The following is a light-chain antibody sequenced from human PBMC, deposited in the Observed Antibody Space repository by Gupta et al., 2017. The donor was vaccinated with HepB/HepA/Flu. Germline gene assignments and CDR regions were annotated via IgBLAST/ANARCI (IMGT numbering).Light chain of an antibody. Sequence: SYDLTQPPAMSVSPGQTASITCSGDKLGNKYTSWYQNRPGQSPLSVIYEDSQRPSGIPERFSCCNSGNTATLTIPWTQALDEADYYCQAWDRNTLIFGGGTKLTVL. CDR1: KLGNKY. CDR2: EDS. J-gene: IGLJ2*01. CDR3: QAWDRNTLI. V-gene: IGLV3-1*01.